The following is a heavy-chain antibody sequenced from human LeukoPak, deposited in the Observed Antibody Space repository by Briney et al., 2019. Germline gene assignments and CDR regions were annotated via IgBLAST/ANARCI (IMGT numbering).Heavy chain of an antibody. Sequence: PGGSLRLSCEASGFTFSEHSMSWVRQAPGKGLEWVSTIKRDGSNTYYTDSVERRFTISRDNSKNTLYLEMHTMRAEDTAVYYCAKGGYSSCFDPWGQGTQVTVSS. CDR2: IKRDGSNT. V-gene: IGHV3-23*05. J-gene: IGHJ5*02. CDR3: AKGGYSSCFDP. CDR1: GFTFSEHS. D-gene: IGHD2-15*01.